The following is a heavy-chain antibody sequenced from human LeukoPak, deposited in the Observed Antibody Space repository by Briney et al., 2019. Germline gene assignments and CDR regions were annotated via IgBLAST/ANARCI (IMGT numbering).Heavy chain of an antibody. Sequence: SETLSLTCTVSGGSMSSSSYYWGWIRQPPGKGLEWIGSIYYSGSTYYNPSLKSRVTISVDTSKDQFSLKLSSVTAADTAVYYCASPLGYCSSTNCYGDYWGQGTQVTVSS. CDR1: GGSMSSSSYY. CDR2: IYYSGST. V-gene: IGHV4-39*01. J-gene: IGHJ4*02. D-gene: IGHD2-2*01. CDR3: ASPLGYCSSTNCYGDY.